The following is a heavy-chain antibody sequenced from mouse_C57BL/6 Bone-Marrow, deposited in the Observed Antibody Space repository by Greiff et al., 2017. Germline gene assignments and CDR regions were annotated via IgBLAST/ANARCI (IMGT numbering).Heavy chain of an antibody. D-gene: IGHD2-4*01. V-gene: IGHV1-55*01. CDR3: ARSPIYYDPPYAMDY. Sequence: QVQLQQPGAELVKPGASVKMSCKASGYTFTSYWITWVKQRPGQGLEWIGDIYPGSGSTNYNEKFKSKATLTVDTSSSTAYMQLSSLTSEDSAVYDCARSPIYYDPPYAMDYWGQGTSVTVSS. CDR1: GYTFTSYW. J-gene: IGHJ4*01. CDR2: IYPGSGST.